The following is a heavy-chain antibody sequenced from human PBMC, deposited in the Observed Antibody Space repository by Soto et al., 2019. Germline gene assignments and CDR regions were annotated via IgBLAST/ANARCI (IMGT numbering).Heavy chain of an antibody. CDR1: GFTFSMFS. Sequence: SLRLSCSASGFTFSMFSMHWVRQAPGKGLEYVSGISSNGDSTYYADSVKGRFTISRDNSKNTLYLQMSSLRAVDTAVYYCVHPRSTVQIPPTGGQGTLVTVSS. J-gene: IGHJ4*02. CDR3: VHPRSTVQIPPT. CDR2: ISSNGDST. D-gene: IGHD4-17*01. V-gene: IGHV3-64D*06.